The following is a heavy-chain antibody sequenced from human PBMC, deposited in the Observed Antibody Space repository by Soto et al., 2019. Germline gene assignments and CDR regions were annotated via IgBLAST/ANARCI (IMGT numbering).Heavy chain of an antibody. V-gene: IGHV5-10-1*01. CDR1: GYSFTSYW. CDR2: IDPSDSYT. D-gene: IGHD3-22*01. J-gene: IGHJ6*02. CDR3: ARHGGTYYYDSSGYWMDV. Sequence: SLKISCKGSGYSFTSYWISWVRQMPGKGLEWMGRIDPSDSYTNYSPSFQGHVTISADKSISTAYLQWSSLKASDTAMYYCARHGGTYYYDSSGYWMDVWGQGTTVTV.